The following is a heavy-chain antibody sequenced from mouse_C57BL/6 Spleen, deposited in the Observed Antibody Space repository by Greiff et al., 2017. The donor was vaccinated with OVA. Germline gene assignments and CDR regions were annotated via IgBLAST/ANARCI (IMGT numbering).Heavy chain of an antibody. V-gene: IGHV1-59*01. CDR3: ARSDYSNPWFAY. Sequence: QVQLQQSGAELVRPGTSVKLSCKASGYTFTSYWMHWVKQRPGQGLEWIGVIDPSDSYTNYNQKFKGKATLTVDTSSSTAYMQLSSLTSEDSAVYYCARSDYSNPWFAYWGQGTLVTVSA. CDR1: GYTFTSYW. CDR2: IDPSDSYT. J-gene: IGHJ3*01. D-gene: IGHD2-5*01.